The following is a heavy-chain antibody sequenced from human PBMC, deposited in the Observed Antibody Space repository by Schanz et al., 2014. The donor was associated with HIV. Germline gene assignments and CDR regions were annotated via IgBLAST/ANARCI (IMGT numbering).Heavy chain of an antibody. V-gene: IGHV3-30*03. J-gene: IGHJ4*03. CDR3: ARGLPADY. D-gene: IGHD5-18*01. CDR2: ISYHGTDT. CDR1: GFTFSTFG. Sequence: QVQLVESGGIVVQPGKSLTLSCAASGFTFSTFGMHWVRQAPGKGLEWVAVISYHGTDTYHADSVKGRFTISRDNSKNTLYLQMSSLRVEDTAVYYCARGLPADYWGQGTTVTVSS.